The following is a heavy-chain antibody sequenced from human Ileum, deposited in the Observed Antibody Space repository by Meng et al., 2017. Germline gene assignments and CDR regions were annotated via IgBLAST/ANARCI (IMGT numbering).Heavy chain of an antibody. Sequence: QLQLMQWGAGMLKPSVTLSLTCNVYGDSFTDYYWNWIRQPPGKGLEWIGEIHYSGSTNYNPSLESRVTISEDTSQKQFSLRLSSVTAADTAVYYCARRIRGGSYLGWGQGTLVTVSS. V-gene: IGHV4-34*01. J-gene: IGHJ4*02. CDR3: ARRIRGGSYLG. CDR2: IHYSGST. D-gene: IGHD1-26*01. CDR1: GDSFTDYY.